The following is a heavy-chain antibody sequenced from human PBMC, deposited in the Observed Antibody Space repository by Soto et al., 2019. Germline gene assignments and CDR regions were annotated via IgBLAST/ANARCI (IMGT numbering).Heavy chain of an antibody. J-gene: IGHJ5*02. Sequence: SETLSLTCTVSGASISSYYWSWIRQPPGKGLEWIGYIYYSGSTNYNPSLKSRVTISVDTSKNQFSLKLSSVTAADTAVDYCARGGLVGLNWFDPWGQGTLVTVSS. CDR2: IYYSGST. CDR3: ARGGLVGLNWFDP. D-gene: IGHD2-8*02. CDR1: GASISSYY. V-gene: IGHV4-59*01.